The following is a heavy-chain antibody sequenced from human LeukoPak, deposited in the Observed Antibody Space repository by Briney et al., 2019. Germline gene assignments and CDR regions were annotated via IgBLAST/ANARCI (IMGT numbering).Heavy chain of an antibody. J-gene: IGHJ4*02. D-gene: IGHD6-19*01. CDR2: VSHEGTI. CDR1: GYPFSGSD. Sequence: GGSLRLSCAASGYPFSGSDIHWVRQAPGKGLEWVAFVSHEGTIFYAESVKGRFGISRDNSKSTTYLQMNGLRPDDTAVYYCAKTTGGWPRFFDHWGQGTLVAVSS. CDR3: AKTTGGWPRFFDH. V-gene: IGHV3-30*18.